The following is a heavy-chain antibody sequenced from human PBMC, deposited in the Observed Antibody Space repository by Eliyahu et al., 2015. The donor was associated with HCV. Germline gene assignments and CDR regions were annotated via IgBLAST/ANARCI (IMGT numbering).Heavy chain of an antibody. V-gene: IGHV5-51*01. CDR3: ARPGERDPRWVGNY. J-gene: IGHJ4*02. CDR2: IYPGDSDT. Sequence: EVQLVQSGAEVKKPGXSLKISCXGSGXXFXSYWIGWXRQMPGKGLEWMGIIYPGDSDTXYSPSFQGQVTISADKSISTAYLQWSSLKASDTAMYYCARPGERDPRWVGNYWGQGTLVTVSX. D-gene: IGHD3-10*01. CDR1: GXXFXSYW.